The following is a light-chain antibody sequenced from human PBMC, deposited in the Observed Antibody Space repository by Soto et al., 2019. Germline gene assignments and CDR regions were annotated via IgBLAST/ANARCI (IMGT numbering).Light chain of an antibody. CDR3: QQYNSYSPWT. CDR2: KAS. Sequence: DIQMTQSPSTLSASVGDRVTITCRASQSISSWLAWYQQKPGKAPKLLIYKASSLESGVPSRFXGGGSGTEFTLTISSLQPDDFATYYCQQYNSYSPWTFGQGTKVETK. J-gene: IGKJ1*01. CDR1: QSISSW. V-gene: IGKV1-5*03.